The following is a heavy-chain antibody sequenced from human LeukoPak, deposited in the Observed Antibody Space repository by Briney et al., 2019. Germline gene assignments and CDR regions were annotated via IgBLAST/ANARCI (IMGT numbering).Heavy chain of an antibody. CDR1: GFTFDDYA. CDR3: ACPLTVTTDEAFDY. V-gene: IGHV3-43*02. CDR2: ISGDGGST. D-gene: IGHD4-17*01. J-gene: IGHJ4*02. Sequence: PGGSLRLSCAASGFTFDDYAMHWVRQAPGKGLEWVSLISGDGGSTYYADSVRGRFTISRDNSKNSLYLQMNSLRTEGTALYYCACPLTVTTDEAFDYWGQGTLVTVSS.